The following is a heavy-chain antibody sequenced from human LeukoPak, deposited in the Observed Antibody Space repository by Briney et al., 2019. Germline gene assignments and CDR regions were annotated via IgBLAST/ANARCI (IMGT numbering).Heavy chain of an antibody. CDR1: GGSISSYY. Sequence: SETLSLTCTVSGGSISSYYWSWIRQPPGKGLEWIGYTYYSGSTNYNPSLKSRVTISVDTSKNQFSLKLSSVTAADTAVYYCARDCSHGSGSPFDPWGQGTLVTVSS. CDR3: ARDCSHGSGSPFDP. J-gene: IGHJ5*02. D-gene: IGHD3-10*01. V-gene: IGHV4-59*01. CDR2: TYYSGST.